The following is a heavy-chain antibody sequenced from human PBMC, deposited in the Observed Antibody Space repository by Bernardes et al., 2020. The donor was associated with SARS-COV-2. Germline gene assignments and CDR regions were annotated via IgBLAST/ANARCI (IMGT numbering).Heavy chain of an antibody. D-gene: IGHD3-3*01. J-gene: IGHJ6*02. CDR3: ARDRSPSVFGVDRPSYYAMDV. Sequence: SETLSLTCTVSGDSITSGTYYWTWIRQPAGKRLEWIGRIYSSGGASYNPSLKSRVTISTATSTNQLSLKLTSVTAADTAVYYCARDRSPSVFGVDRPSYYAMDVWGLGTTVTVSS. CDR1: GDSITSGTYY. CDR2: IYSSGGA. V-gene: IGHV4-61*02.